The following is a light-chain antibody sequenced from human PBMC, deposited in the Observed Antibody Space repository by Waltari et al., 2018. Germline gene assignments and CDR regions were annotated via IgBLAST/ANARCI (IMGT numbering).Light chain of an antibody. CDR2: DSS. V-gene: IGLV2-14*03. Sequence: QSALTQPASMYGSPGQSITISCTGTTSDIGAYNYVPWYQQHPGPAPQLIIYDSSHRPSGGSPRFSGAKSGNTASLTISGLLTEDEADYYCSSYTTSSTLVVFGGGTKLTVL. CDR1: TSDIGAYNY. CDR3: SSYTTSSTLVV. J-gene: IGLJ3*02.